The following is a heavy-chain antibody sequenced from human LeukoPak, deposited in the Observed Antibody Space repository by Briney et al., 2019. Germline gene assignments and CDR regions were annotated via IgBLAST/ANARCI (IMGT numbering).Heavy chain of an antibody. V-gene: IGHV4-4*02. CDR2: VYHSGTT. CDR1: GDSISSNNW. J-gene: IGHJ6*03. CDR3: ARPARSSSYYYYYYYMDV. D-gene: IGHD6-13*01. Sequence: PSETLSLTCAVSGDSISSNNWWSWVRQAPGKGLEWIGEVYHSGTTNYNPSLKSQVTVSVDKSKNQFSLKLSSVTAADTAVYYCARPARSSSYYYYYYYMDVWGKGTTVTVSS.